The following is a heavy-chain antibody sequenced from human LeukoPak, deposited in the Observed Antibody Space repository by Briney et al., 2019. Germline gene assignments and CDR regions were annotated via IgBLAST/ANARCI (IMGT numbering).Heavy chain of an antibody. CDR3: ARDRAYSNFYDY. CDR2: ISAYNGNT. V-gene: IGHV1-18*01. Sequence: GASVKVSCKASGYTFTSYDINWVRQATGQGLEWMGWISAYNGNTNYAQKLQGRVTMTTDTSTSTAYMELRSLRSDDTAVYYCARDRAYSNFYDYWGQGTLVTVSS. D-gene: IGHD4-11*01. CDR1: GYTFTSYD. J-gene: IGHJ4*02.